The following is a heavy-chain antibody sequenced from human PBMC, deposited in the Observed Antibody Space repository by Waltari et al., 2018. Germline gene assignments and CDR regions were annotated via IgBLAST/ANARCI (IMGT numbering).Heavy chain of an antibody. J-gene: IGHJ2*01. V-gene: IGHV1-18*01. CDR1: GYTFTNYG. CDR2: ISPYKGKT. Sequence: QVQLVQSGAEVKKPGASVKVSCKASGYTFTNYGISWVRQAPGQGLEWMGWISPYKGKTNYAQRPQGRVTMTTDSSSSTAYRELRSLRSDDTAVYYCARLYCSSTTCSYWYVDLWGRGTLVTVSS. CDR3: ARLYCSSTTCSYWYVDL. D-gene: IGHD2-2*01.